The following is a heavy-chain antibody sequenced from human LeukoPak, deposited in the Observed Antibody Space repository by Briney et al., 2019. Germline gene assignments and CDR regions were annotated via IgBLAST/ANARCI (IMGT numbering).Heavy chain of an antibody. CDR2: IYPGDSDT. CDR3: ARSYHYYGSGASFDY. CDR1: GYSFTSYW. V-gene: IGHV5-51*01. J-gene: IGHJ4*02. D-gene: IGHD3-10*01. Sequence: GESLKISCKGSGYSFTSYWIGWVRQMPGKGLEWMGIIYPGDSDTRYSPSFQGQVTISADKSISTAYLQWSSLKASDTAMYYCARSYHYYGSGASFDYWGQGTLVTVSS.